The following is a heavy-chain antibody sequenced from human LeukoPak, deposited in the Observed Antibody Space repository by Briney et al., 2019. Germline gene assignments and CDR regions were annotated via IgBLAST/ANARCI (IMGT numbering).Heavy chain of an antibody. CDR3: ARVDTMIVAEGDAFDI. CDR1: GYTFTNYY. Sequence: ASVKVSCKTSGYTFTNYYIHWVRRAPGQGLEWMGKINPSGGSTSYPQKFQGRVTMTRDTSISTAYMELSRLRSDDTAVYYCARVDTMIVAEGDAFDIWGQGTMVTVSS. D-gene: IGHD3-22*01. V-gene: IGHV1-46*01. CDR2: INPSGGST. J-gene: IGHJ3*02.